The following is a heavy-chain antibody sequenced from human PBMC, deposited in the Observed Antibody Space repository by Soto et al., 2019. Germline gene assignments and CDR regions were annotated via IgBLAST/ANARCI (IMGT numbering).Heavy chain of an antibody. CDR3: ARVPAAINYYYYGMDV. CDR2: IIPIFGTA. CDR1: GGTFSSYA. V-gene: IGHV1-69*13. D-gene: IGHD2-2*01. Sequence: SGKVSSKASGGTFSSYAISSVRQAPGQGLEWMGGIIPIFGTANYAQKFQGRVTITADESTSTAYMELSSLRSEDTAVYYCARVPAAINYYYYGMDVWGQGTTVTVSS. J-gene: IGHJ6*02.